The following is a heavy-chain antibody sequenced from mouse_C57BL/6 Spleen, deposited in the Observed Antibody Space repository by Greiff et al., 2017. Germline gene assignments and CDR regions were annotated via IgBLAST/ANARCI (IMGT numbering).Heavy chain of an antibody. CDR1: GYAFSSSW. V-gene: IGHV1-82*01. J-gene: IGHJ2*01. CDR3: ARSGSSGPFDY. D-gene: IGHD3-2*02. CDR2: IYPGDGDT. Sequence: QVQLQQSGPELVKPGASVKISCKASGYAFSSSWMNWVKQRPGKGLEWIGRIYPGDGDTNYNGKFKGKATLTADKSSSTAYMQISSLTSEDSAVYFWARSGSSGPFDYWGQGTTLTVSS.